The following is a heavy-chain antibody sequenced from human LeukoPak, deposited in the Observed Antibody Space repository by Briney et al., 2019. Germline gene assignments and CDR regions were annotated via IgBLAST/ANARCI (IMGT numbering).Heavy chain of an antibody. CDR2: IYYSGST. Sequence: SETLSLTCTVSAGSISSSSYYWGWIRQPPGKGLEWIASIYYSGSTYYNPSLKSRATISVDTSKNQFSLKLSSVTAADTAVYYCARDLTVNGCGFDIWGQGTMVTVSS. D-gene: IGHD4-17*01. CDR3: ARDLTVNGCGFDI. CDR1: AGSISSSSYY. V-gene: IGHV4-39*07. J-gene: IGHJ3*02.